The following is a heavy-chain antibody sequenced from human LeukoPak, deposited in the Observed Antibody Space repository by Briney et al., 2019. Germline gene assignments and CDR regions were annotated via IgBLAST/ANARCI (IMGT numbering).Heavy chain of an antibody. D-gene: IGHD4-17*01. CDR1: GDSLSSYY. CDR3: AREYGDYVVTWFDP. V-gene: IGHV4-4*07. CDR2: TYTTGST. J-gene: IGHJ5*02. Sequence: SLSLTCTVAGDSLSSYYWGWVRQPAGKGLEWIGRTYTTGSTTYNPSLKGRITMSLDTSKNQFSLKLRSVTAADTAVYYCAREYGDYVVTWFDPWGQGTLVTVSS.